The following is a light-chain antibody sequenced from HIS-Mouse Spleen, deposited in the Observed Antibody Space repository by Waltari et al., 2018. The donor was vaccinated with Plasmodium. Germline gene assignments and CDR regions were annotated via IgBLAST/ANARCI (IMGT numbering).Light chain of an antibody. J-gene: IGLJ3*02. CDR2: EDS. V-gene: IGLV3-10*01. CDR3: YSTDSSGNHRV. Sequence: SDELTQPPSVSVSPGQTARTTCPGDALPKKSAYWYQQKSGQAPVLVIYEDSKRPSGIPERFSGSSSGTMATLTISGAQVEDEADYYCYSTDSSGNHRVFGGGTKLTVL. CDR1: ALPKKS.